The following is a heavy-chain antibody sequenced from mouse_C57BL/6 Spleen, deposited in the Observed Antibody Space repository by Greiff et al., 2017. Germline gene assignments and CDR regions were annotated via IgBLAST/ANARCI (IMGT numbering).Heavy chain of an antibody. CDR3: TTSVRRIYYYARDY. J-gene: IGHJ4*01. D-gene: IGHD2-14*01. CDR2: IDPEDGDT. V-gene: IGHV14-1*01. CDR1: GFNIKDYY. Sequence: EVQLQQSGAELVRPGASVKLSCTASGFNIKDYYMHWVKQRPEQGLEWIGRIDPEDGDTEYAPKFPGKATMTADTSSNTAYLQLSSLTSEDTAVYYCTTSVRRIYYYARDYWGQGTSVTVSS.